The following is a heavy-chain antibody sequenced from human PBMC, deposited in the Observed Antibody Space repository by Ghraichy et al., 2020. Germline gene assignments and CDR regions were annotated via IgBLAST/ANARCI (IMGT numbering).Heavy chain of an antibody. J-gene: IGHJ6*02. CDR1: GGSISSHY. CDR3: ASHAPILRYGMDV. V-gene: IGHV4-59*11. CDR2: VYYRGST. Sequence: SETLSLTCTVSGGSISSHYWSWIRQPPGKGLEWIGYVYYRGSTNYNPSLKSRVTISGDTSKNQFSLKLSSVTAADTAVYYCASHAPILRYGMDVWGPGPTVTVSS.